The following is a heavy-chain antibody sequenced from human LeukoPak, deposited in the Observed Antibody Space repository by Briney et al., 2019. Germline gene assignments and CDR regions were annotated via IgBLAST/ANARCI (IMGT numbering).Heavy chain of an antibody. J-gene: IGHJ5*02. Sequence: GGSLRLSCAASGFTFSSYAMSWVRQAPGKGLEWVSAISGSGGSTYYADSVKGRFTISRDNSKNTLYLQMNSLRAEDTAVYYCAKDPDYYYGSGSPNWFDPWGQGTLVTVSS. D-gene: IGHD3-10*01. CDR2: ISGSGGST. CDR1: GFTFSSYA. V-gene: IGHV3-23*01. CDR3: AKDPDYYYGSGSPNWFDP.